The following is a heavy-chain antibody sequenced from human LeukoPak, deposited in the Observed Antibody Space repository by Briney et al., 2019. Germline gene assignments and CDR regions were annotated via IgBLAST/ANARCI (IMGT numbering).Heavy chain of an antibody. V-gene: IGHV4-34*01. J-gene: IGHJ3*02. CDR2: INHSGST. Sequence: SETLSLTCAVYGGSFSGYYWSWIRQPPGKGLEWIGEINHSGSTNYNPSLKSRVTISVDTSKNQFSLKLSSVTAADTAVYYCARRVTYCGGDCMSFDIWGQGTMVTVSS. CDR3: ARRVTYCGGDCMSFDI. D-gene: IGHD2-21*02. CDR1: GGSFSGYY.